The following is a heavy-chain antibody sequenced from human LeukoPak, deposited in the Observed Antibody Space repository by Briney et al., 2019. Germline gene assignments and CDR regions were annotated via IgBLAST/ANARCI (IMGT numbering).Heavy chain of an antibody. V-gene: IGHV4-39*07. CDR1: GGSISSSSYY. CDR3: RGYYYDSSGYFDY. CDR2: IYYSGST. J-gene: IGHJ4*02. Sequence: SETLSLTCTVSGGSISSSSYYWGWIRQPPGKGLEWIGSIYYSGSTYYNPSLKSRVTISVDTSKNQFSLKLSSVTAADTAVYYCRGYYYDSSGYFDYWGQGTLVTVSS. D-gene: IGHD3-22*01.